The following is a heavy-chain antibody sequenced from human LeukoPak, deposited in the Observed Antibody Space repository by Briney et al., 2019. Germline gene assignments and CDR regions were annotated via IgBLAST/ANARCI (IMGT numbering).Heavy chain of an antibody. D-gene: IGHD6-19*01. Sequence: GESLKISCKGSGYSFTSYWISWVRQMPGRGLEWMGRIDPSDSYTNYSPSFQGHVTISADKSISTAYLQWSSLKASDTAMYYCARPGYRSRYFDYWGQGTLVTVSS. CDR3: ARPGYRSRYFDY. J-gene: IGHJ4*02. CDR2: IDPSDSYT. CDR1: GYSFTSYW. V-gene: IGHV5-10-1*01.